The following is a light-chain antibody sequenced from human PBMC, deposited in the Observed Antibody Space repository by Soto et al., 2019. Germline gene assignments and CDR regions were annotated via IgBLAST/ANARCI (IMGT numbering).Light chain of an antibody. CDR2: GAS. Sequence: EIVLTQSPGTLSLSPGERATLSCRASQSVSSSHLAWYQHKPGQAPRLLIYGASTRATGIPARFSGSGSGTDFTLTISDVQPEDFAVYYCHQRQSWPRTFGQGTKVDIK. CDR3: HQRQSWPRT. J-gene: IGKJ1*01. CDR1: QSVSSSH. V-gene: IGKV3-20*01.